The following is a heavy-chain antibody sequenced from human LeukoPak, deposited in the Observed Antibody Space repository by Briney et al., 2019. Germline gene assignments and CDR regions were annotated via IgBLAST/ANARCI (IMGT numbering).Heavy chain of an antibody. V-gene: IGHV3-23*01. J-gene: IGHJ4*02. CDR2: ISGSGSGT. D-gene: IGHD3-9*01. Sequence: GGSLRLSRAASGFTFSSYAMSWVRQAPGKGLEWVSTISGSGSGTYYADSVKGRFTISRDNSKNTLYLQMNSLRAEDTAVYYCAKKGQQTGTDYFDYWGQGTLVTVSS. CDR3: AKKGQQTGTDYFDY. CDR1: GFTFSSYA.